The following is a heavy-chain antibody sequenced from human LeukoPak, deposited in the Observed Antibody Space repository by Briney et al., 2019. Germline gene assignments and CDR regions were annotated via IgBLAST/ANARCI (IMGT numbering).Heavy chain of an antibody. CDR2: INPNSGGT. Sequence: ASVKVSCKASGFTFTSSAMQWVRQAPGQGLEWMGWINPNSGGTNYAQKFQGRVTTTRDTSISTAYMELTRLRSDDTAVYYCARPGDSSSWLNFDYWGQGTLVTVSS. CDR3: ARPGDSSSWLNFDY. V-gene: IGHV1-2*02. CDR1: GFTFTSSA. J-gene: IGHJ4*02. D-gene: IGHD6-13*01.